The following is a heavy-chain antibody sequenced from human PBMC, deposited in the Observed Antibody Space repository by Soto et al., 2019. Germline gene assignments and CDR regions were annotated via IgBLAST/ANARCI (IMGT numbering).Heavy chain of an antibody. CDR1: GGTFGNFA. D-gene: IGHD1-7*01. Sequence: QVQLVQSGAELKKPGSSVKVSCKASGGTFGNFAISWVRQAPGQGPEWVAGIIPIYGTSNYADDFRGRITLTADESTATAYMELSSLRSEDTAIYYCATGTRDGYNYCYLALWGRGTQVTVSS. V-gene: IGHV1-69*01. CDR2: IIPIYGTS. CDR3: ATGTRDGYNYCYLAL. J-gene: IGHJ2*01.